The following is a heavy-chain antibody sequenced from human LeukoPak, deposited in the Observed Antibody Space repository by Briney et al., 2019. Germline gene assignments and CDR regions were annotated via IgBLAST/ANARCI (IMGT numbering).Heavy chain of an antibody. CDR3: PKEIARCLELTMIVVGPFDY. J-gene: IGHJ4*02. D-gene: IGHD3-22*01. V-gene: IGHV3-23*01. Sequence: TGGSLRLSCAASGFTFSSYAMSWVRQAPGKGLEWVSAISGSGGSTYYADSVKGRFTISRDNSKNTLYLQMNSLRAEDTAVYYCPKEIARCLELTMIVVGPFDYWGQGTLVTASS. CDR2: ISGSGGST. CDR1: GFTFSSYA.